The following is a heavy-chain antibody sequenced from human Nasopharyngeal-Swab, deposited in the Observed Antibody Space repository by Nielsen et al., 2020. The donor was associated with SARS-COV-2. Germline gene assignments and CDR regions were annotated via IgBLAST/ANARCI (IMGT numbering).Heavy chain of an antibody. CDR2: ISYDGSNK. D-gene: IGHD3-16*01. Sequence: LKISCAASGFAFSSYGMHWVRQAPGKGLEWVAVISYDGSNKYYADSVKGRFTISRDNSKNTLYLQMNSLRAEDTAVYYCAKGGNYYYYMDVWGKGTTVTVSS. CDR1: GFAFSSYG. V-gene: IGHV3-30*18. J-gene: IGHJ6*03. CDR3: AKGGNYYYYMDV.